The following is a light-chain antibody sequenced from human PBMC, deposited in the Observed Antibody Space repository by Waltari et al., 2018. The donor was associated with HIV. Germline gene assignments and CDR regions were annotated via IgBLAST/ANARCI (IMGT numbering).Light chain of an antibody. CDR2: DVT. V-gene: IGLV2-14*03. J-gene: IGLJ3*02. CDR3: SSYTSSSTWV. CDR1: SRDVGGYNY. Sequence: QSALTQPASVSGSPGKSITIFCTGTSRDVGGYNYVSWYQQHPGNAPKPMIYDVTHRPSGVSNRFSGSKSCNTASLTISGLQLEDEADYYCSSYTSSSTWVFGGGTKLTVL.